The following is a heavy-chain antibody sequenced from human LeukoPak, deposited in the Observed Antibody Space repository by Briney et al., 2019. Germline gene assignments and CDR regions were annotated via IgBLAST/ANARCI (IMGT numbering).Heavy chain of an antibody. V-gene: IGHV3-30*02. Sequence: GGSLRLSSAASRFTFSSYGMHWVRQAPGKGLEWVAFNRYDGSNKYYADSVKGRFTISRDNSKNTLYLQMNSLRAEDTAVYYCARGGRYSSSHVPVAFSYWGQGTLVTVSS. J-gene: IGHJ4*02. D-gene: IGHD6-6*01. CDR1: RFTFSSYG. CDR2: NRYDGSNK. CDR3: ARGGRYSSSHVPVAFSY.